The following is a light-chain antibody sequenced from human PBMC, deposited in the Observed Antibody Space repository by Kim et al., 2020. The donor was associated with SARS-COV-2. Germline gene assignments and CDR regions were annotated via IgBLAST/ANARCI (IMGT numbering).Light chain of an antibody. V-gene: IGKV3-20*01. CDR2: GAS. CDR1: QSVTSSF. J-gene: IGKJ1*01. CDR3: QQYDGSEGT. Sequence: EIVLTQSPGTLSLSPGERATLSCRASQSVTSSFLAWYQQKPGQAPRLLIYGASTRATGIPDRFSGSGSGTDFTLTISRLEPEDFAVYYWQQYDGSEGTFGQGTKVDIK.